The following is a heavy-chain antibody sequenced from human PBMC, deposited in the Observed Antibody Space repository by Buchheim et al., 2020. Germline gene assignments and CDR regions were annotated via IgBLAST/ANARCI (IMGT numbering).Heavy chain of an antibody. J-gene: IGHJ4*02. CDR1: GDSISSGGYY. V-gene: IGHV4-31*03. Sequence: QVHLQESGPGLVKPSQTLSLTCTVSGDSISSGGYYWSWIRQHPGKGLEWIGDIYYTGNTYYNSSLKSRIVMSVDTSKNQFSLELSSVIAAYTAVYYCARAQPIASQLFDYWGQGTL. D-gene: IGHD6-6*01. CDR3: ARAQPIASQLFDY. CDR2: IYYTGNT.